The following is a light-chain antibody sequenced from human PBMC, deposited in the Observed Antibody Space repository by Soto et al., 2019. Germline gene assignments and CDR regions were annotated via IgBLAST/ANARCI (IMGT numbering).Light chain of an antibody. CDR2: EDH. Sequence: QSVLTQPPSVSAAPGQKVTISCSGSSSNIGNNYVSWYQHLPGTAPKLLLYEDHKRPSGIPDRFSGSKSGTSATLGITGLQTGDEADYYCGTWDDSLSAGVFGGGTKLTVL. J-gene: IGLJ2*01. V-gene: IGLV1-51*02. CDR1: SSNIGNNY. CDR3: GTWDDSLSAGV.